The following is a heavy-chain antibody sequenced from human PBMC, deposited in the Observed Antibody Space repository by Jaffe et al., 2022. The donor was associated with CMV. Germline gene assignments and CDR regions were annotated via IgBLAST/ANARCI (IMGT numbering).Heavy chain of an antibody. CDR1: SGSIGSGGYH. CDR3: ARTPSTINGMDV. Sequence: QVQLQESGPGLLKPSQTLSLTCSVSSGSIGSGGYHWTWIRQHPGKGLEWIGNIDYSGSTYYNPSLKSRVTMSVGTSKNQFSLKLTSVTAADTAVYYCARTPSTINGMDVWGRGITVTVS. CDR2: IDYSGST. V-gene: IGHV4-31*03. J-gene: IGHJ6*02. D-gene: IGHD5-12*01.